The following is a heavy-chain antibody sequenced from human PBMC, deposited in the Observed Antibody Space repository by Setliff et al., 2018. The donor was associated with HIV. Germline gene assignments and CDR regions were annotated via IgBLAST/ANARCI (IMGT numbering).Heavy chain of an antibody. CDR1: GFTFSGSA. J-gene: IGHJ5*02. CDR2: IKTKPNSYAT. V-gene: IGHV3-73*01. D-gene: IGHD4-17*01. Sequence: GGSLRLSCSASGFTFSGSALHWVRQVSGKGLEWVGRIKTKPNSYATAHAESVKGRFTFSRDDSQNTAYLQMNSLRTEDTAVYFCAVSPDGDCATTECANWFDPWGQGTQVTVSS. CDR3: AVSPDGDCATTECANWFDP.